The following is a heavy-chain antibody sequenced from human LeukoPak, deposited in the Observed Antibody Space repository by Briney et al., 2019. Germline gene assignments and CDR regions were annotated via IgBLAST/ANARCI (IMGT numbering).Heavy chain of an antibody. CDR3: ARDRYGSVAWFDP. Sequence: GGSPRLSCAASGFTFSSYSMNWVRQAPGKGLEWVSSISSSSSYIYYADSVKGRFTISRDNAKNSLYLQMNSLRAEDTAVYYCARDRYGSVAWFDPWGQGTLVTVSS. CDR2: ISSSSSYI. CDR1: GFTFSSYS. V-gene: IGHV3-21*01. J-gene: IGHJ5*02. D-gene: IGHD3-10*01.